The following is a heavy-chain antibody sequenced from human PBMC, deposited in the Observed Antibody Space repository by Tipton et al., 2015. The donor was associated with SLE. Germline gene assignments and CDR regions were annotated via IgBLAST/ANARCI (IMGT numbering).Heavy chain of an antibody. CDR3: ARGPFQRWPPGAY. J-gene: IGHJ4*02. CDR1: GGSFSGYH. Sequence: LRLSCAVYGGSFSGYHWTWFRQPPGQGLGWIGEIADTGSPNYNPSLKSRVTISLDTSKSQFSLILNSLTAADTAVYYCARGPFQRWPPGAYWGQGTLVTVSS. V-gene: IGHV4-34*01. CDR2: IADTGSP. D-gene: IGHD6-19*01.